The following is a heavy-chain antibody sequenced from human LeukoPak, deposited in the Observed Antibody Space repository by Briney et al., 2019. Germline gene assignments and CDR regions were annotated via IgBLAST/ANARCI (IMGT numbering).Heavy chain of an antibody. J-gene: IGHJ3*02. CDR3: AGDYEGNLAFDI. Sequence: MPGGSLRLSCAASGFSFSNCSMDWVRQAPGKRLEWVSSISSSSTYIYYADSLEGRFTISRDNVRNSLYLQMNSLRAEDTAVYYCAGDYEGNLAFDIWGQGTMVTVSS. CDR2: ISSSSTYI. D-gene: IGHD4-23*01. CDR1: GFSFSNCS. V-gene: IGHV3-21*01.